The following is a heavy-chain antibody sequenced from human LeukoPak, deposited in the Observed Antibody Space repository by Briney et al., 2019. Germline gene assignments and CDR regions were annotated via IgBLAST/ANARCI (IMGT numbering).Heavy chain of an antibody. CDR1: GGTFSSYA. D-gene: IGHD3-9*01. V-gene: IGHV1-69*13. CDR3: AREGVLRYFDWHEYYGMDV. J-gene: IGHJ6*02. CDR2: IILIFGTA. Sequence: AVKVSCKASGGTFSSYAISWVRQAPGQGLEWMGGIILIFGTANYAQKFQGRVTITADESTSTAYMELSSLRSEDTAVYYCAREGVLRYFDWHEYYGMDVWGQGTTVT.